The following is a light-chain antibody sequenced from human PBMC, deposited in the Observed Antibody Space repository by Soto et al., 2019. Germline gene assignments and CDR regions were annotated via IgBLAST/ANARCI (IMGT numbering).Light chain of an antibody. V-gene: IGKV1-9*01. Sequence: DIQLTQSPSFLSASVGDRVTITCRASQGISSYLAWYQQKPGKAPKLLIFDVSTLESGVPSRFSGSGSGTEFTLTISSLQPDDFATYYCQQYNTYWTFGQGTKVDIK. CDR1: QGISSY. CDR3: QQYNTYWT. J-gene: IGKJ1*01. CDR2: DVS.